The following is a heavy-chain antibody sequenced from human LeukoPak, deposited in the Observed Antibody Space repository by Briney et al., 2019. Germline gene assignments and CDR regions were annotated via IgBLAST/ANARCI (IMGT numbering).Heavy chain of an antibody. CDR1: RGFLRRYQ. J-gene: IGHJ4*02. D-gene: IGHD6-19*01. CDR3: ARYGGSGWVIDN. V-gene: IGHV4-59*08. CDR2: IYYYGAN. Sequence: PSETLSLTCTVSRGFLRRYQWHWLGPPRGKGLAWIGHIYYYGANRYNPSLKSRVTISVDTAKKQFSLKLTSVTAADTAVYYCARYGGSGWVIDNWGQGTLVTVSS.